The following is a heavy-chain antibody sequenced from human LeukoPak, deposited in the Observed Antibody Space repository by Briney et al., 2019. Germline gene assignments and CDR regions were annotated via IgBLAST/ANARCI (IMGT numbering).Heavy chain of an antibody. J-gene: IGHJ4*02. CDR3: ASGATIGVRKYFDY. D-gene: IGHD4/OR15-4a*01. V-gene: IGHV3-53*01. CDR2: IYSGGST. CDR1: GFTVSSND. Sequence: GGSLRLSCGASGFTVSSNDISWVRQAPGKGLEWVSVIYSGGSTDYADSVKGRFSISRDNSRNTLYLQMNSLRAEDTALYYCASGATIGVRKYFDYWGQGTLVTVSS.